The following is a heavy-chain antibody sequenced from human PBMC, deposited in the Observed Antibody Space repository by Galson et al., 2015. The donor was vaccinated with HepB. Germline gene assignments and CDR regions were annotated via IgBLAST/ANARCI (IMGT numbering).Heavy chain of an antibody. V-gene: IGHV3-23*01. J-gene: IGHJ6*03. Sequence: SLRLSCAASGFTFSSYAMSWVRQAPGKGLEWVSAISGSGGSTYYADSVKGRFTISRDNSKNTLYLQMNSLRAEDTAVYYCAKVGGCSSTSCYDFPYYYYYYMDVWGKGTTVTVSS. D-gene: IGHD2-2*01. CDR2: ISGSGGST. CDR3: AKVGGCSSTSCYDFPYYYYYYMDV. CDR1: GFTFSSYA.